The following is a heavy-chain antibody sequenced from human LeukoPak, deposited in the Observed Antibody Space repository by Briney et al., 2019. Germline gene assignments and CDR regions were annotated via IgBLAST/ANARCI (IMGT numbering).Heavy chain of an antibody. CDR2: IKQDGSEK. CDR3: ARDPWVGEYGAFDI. V-gene: IGHV3-7*01. Sequence: GGSLRLSCAASGFGFSTSAMTWVRQAPGKGLEWVANIKQDGSEKNYLDSVKGRFTISRDNAKNSLYLQMSSLRAEDTALYYCARDPWVGEYGAFDIWGQGTMVTVSS. J-gene: IGHJ3*02. D-gene: IGHD3-10*01. CDR1: GFGFSTSA.